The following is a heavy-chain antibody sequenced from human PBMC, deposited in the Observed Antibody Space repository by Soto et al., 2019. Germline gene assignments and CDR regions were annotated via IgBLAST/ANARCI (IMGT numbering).Heavy chain of an antibody. D-gene: IGHD2-2*01. Sequence: QVQLVQSGAEVKKPGVSMKVSCKASGFSLTGYYFHWIRAAPGQGLEWLGWINPNTGGTTYAQKFQGRVTLTWDNAIHTAYMELSSLRPAATAMYYCARERYQVISAGMDVWGQGTSVTVSS. V-gene: IGHV1-2*02. CDR2: INPNTGGT. CDR3: ARERYQVISAGMDV. CDR1: GFSLTGYY. J-gene: IGHJ6*02.